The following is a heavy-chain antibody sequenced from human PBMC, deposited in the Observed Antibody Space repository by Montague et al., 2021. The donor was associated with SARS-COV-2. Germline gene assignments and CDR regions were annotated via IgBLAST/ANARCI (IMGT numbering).Heavy chain of an antibody. CDR2: ISSGGETT. J-gene: IGHJ6*02. Sequence: SLRLSCAASGFRFDSYAMSWVRQAPGKGLEWLSAISSGGETTDYADSMKGRFTLSRDNSMNTLYLQMNRLRGEDTAVYYRVKGIYMRRGVSHGMDVWGQGTTVTVSS. V-gene: IGHV3-23*01. D-gene: IGHD3-10*01. CDR3: VKGIYMRRGVSHGMDV. CDR1: GFRFDSYA.